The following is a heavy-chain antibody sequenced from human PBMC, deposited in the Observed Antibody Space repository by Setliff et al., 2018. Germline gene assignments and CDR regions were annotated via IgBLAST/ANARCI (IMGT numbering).Heavy chain of an antibody. Sequence: SETLSLTCAVYGGSFSTYYWLWIRQPPGKGLEWIGEINHSGSTNYNPSLKRRVTISVDTSKNQFSLKLSSVTAADTALYYCTVYNTGSSKDHYWGQGTPVTVSS. D-gene: IGHD2-8*02. CDR3: TVYNTGSSKDHY. CDR2: INHSGST. CDR1: GGSFSTYY. J-gene: IGHJ4*02. V-gene: IGHV4-34*01.